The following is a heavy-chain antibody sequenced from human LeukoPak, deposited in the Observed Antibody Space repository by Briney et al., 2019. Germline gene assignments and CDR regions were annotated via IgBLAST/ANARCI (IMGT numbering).Heavy chain of an antibody. J-gene: IGHJ4*02. CDR3: ARAARYFDWLLYEDY. D-gene: IGHD3-9*01. V-gene: IGHV1-69*05. CDR1: GGTFSSYA. Sequence: SVKVSCKASGGTFSSYAISWVRQAPGQGLEWMGGFIPIFGTANYAQKFQGRVTITTDKSTSTAYMELSSLRSEDTDVYYCARAARYFDWLLYEDYWGQGTLVTVSS. CDR2: FIPIFGTA.